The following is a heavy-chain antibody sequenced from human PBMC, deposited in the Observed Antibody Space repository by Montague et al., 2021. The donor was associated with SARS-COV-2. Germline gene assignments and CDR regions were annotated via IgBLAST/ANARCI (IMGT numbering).Heavy chain of an antibody. D-gene: IGHD4-17*01. CDR1: GYTFTHYG. CDR3: ARIGYGVNILGY. V-gene: IGHV1-18*01. J-gene: IGHJ4*02. Sequence: SVKVSCKASGYTFTHYGISWVRQAPGQGLEWMGWISGYNGNTNYAQKLQGRVNMTTDTSTSTAYLELRSLRSDDTAVYYCARIGYGVNILGYWGQGTLVTVSS. CDR2: ISGYNGNT.